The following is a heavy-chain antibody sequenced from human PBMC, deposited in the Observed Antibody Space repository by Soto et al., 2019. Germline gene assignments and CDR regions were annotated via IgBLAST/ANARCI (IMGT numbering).Heavy chain of an antibody. CDR1: GFTFSSYA. J-gene: IGHJ4*02. CDR3: AKGRIAAFNSPTLDY. V-gene: IGHV3-30*04. Sequence: GGSLRLSCAASGFTFSSYAMHWVRQAPGKGLEWVAVISYGGSNKYYADSVKGRFTISRDNSKNTLYLQMNSLRAEDTAVYYCAKGRIAAFNSPTLDYWGQGTLVTVSS. D-gene: IGHD6-13*01. CDR2: ISYGGSNK.